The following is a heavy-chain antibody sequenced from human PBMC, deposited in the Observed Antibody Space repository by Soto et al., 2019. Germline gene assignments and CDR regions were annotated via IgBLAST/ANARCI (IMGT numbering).Heavy chain of an antibody. D-gene: IGHD6-13*01. J-gene: IGHJ4*02. CDR3: AKVTRYTSPDY. CDR1: GYTFTSFG. V-gene: IGHV1-18*01. CDR2: IGAYNGNT. Sequence: GASVKVSCKASGYTFTSFGISWVRQAPGQGLEWMGWIGAYNGNTNYAQKLQGRVTMTTDTSTTTAYMELRSLRSDDTAVYYCAKVTRYTSPDYWGQGTLVTVSS.